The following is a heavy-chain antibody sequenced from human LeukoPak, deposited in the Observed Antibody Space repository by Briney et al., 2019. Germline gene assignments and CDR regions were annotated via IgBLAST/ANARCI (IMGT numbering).Heavy chain of an antibody. J-gene: IGHJ4*02. CDR3: AKDSPVVAAPDY. V-gene: IGHV3-30*02. Sequence: GGSLRLSCAASGFTFSSYGMHWVRQAPGKGLEWVAFIRYDGSNKYYADSVKGRFTISRDNSKNTLYLQMKSLRAEDTAVYYCAKDSPVVAAPDYWGQGTLVTVSS. CDR2: IRYDGSNK. D-gene: IGHD2-15*01. CDR1: GFTFSSYG.